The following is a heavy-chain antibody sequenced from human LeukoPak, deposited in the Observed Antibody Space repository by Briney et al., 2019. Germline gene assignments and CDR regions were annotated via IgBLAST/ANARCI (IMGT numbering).Heavy chain of an antibody. Sequence: ASVKVSCKASGYTFTDYYMHWMRQAPGRGPEWMGWMNPNSGGTNYAQKFQGRVTMTRDTPITTAYMELSSLRSDDTAVYYCAPRRVAADKGFDYWGQGTLVTVSS. CDR3: APRRVAADKGFDY. CDR1: GYTFTDYY. D-gene: IGHD6-19*01. V-gene: IGHV1-2*02. J-gene: IGHJ4*02. CDR2: MNPNSGGT.